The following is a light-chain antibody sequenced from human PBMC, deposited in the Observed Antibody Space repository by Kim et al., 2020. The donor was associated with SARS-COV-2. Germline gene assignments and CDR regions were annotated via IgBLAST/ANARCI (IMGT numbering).Light chain of an antibody. CDR1: SSDVGRYNY. Sequence: GQSVDIPCTGTSSDVGRYNYVSWYQHHPGKAPKLIIYDVSKRPPGVPDRFSGAKSGNTASLTVSGLQAEDEADYYCSSYAGSNDLVFGGGTQLTVL. CDR2: DVS. J-gene: IGLJ2*01. CDR3: SSYAGSNDLV. V-gene: IGLV2-8*01.